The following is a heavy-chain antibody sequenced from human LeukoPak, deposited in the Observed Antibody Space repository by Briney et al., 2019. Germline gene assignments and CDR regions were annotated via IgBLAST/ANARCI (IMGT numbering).Heavy chain of an antibody. Sequence: GGSLRLSCAASGFTVSSNYMSWVRQAPGKGLEWVSVIYSGGNTYYAASVKGRFTISRDNSKNTLYLQMNNLRVEDTAVYYCARGGSNWYFDYWGQGTLVTVSS. CDR2: IYSGGNT. V-gene: IGHV3-53*01. J-gene: IGHJ4*02. CDR3: ARGGSNWYFDY. CDR1: GFTVSSNY. D-gene: IGHD6-13*01.